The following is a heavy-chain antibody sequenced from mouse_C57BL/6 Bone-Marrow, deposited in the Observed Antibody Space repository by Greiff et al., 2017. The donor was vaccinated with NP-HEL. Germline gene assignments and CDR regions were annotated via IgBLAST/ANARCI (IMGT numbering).Heavy chain of an antibody. Sequence: EVNVVESGGGLVQPKGSLKLSCAASGFTFNTYAMHWVRQAPGKGLEWVARIRSKSSNYATYYADSVKDSFTISRDDSQSMLYLQMNNLKTEDTAMYYCGRESIYYGNYAWFAYWGQGTLVTVSA. J-gene: IGHJ3*01. CDR2: IRSKSSNYAT. V-gene: IGHV10-3*01. CDR1: GFTFNTYA. CDR3: GRESIYYGNYAWFAY. D-gene: IGHD2-1*01.